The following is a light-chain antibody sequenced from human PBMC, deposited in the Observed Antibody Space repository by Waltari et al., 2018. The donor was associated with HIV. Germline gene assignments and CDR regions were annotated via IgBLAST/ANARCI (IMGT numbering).Light chain of an antibody. J-gene: IGLJ3*02. CDR2: DDN. CDR3: QSYDSRNLNWV. CDR1: SGSIASNS. Sequence: NFMLTQPHSVSGSPGKTVTISCTRSSGSIASNSVQWYQQRPGSSPTTVIYDDNQRHSGVPDRFSGSIDSSSNSASLTISGLKTEDEADYYCQSYDSRNLNWVFGGGTKLTVL. V-gene: IGLV6-57*01.